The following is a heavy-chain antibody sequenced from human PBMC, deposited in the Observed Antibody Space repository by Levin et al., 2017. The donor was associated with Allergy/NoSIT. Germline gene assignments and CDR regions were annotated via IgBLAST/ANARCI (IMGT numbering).Heavy chain of an antibody. Sequence: ASVKVSCKASGYTFTGYYMHWVRQAPGQGLEWMGRINPNSGGTNYAQKFQGRVTMTRDTSISTAYMELSRLRSDDTAVYYCARDPAAAAGTNDDYWGQGTLVTVSS. CDR1: GYTFTGYY. CDR3: ARDPAAAAGTNDDY. V-gene: IGHV1-2*06. J-gene: IGHJ4*02. D-gene: IGHD6-13*01. CDR2: INPNSGGT.